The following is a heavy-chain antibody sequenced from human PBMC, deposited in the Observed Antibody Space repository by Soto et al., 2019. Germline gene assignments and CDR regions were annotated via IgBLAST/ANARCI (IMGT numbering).Heavy chain of an antibody. V-gene: IGHV4-59*01. CDR1: GGSITGYH. CDR3: ARDMSGGYNWFDP. CDR2: VYYSGST. Sequence: SETLSLTCTVSGGSITGYHWNWIRQSPGKGLEWIGSVYYSGSTNYNPSLRSRVTISVDTSKNQFSLKLTSVTAADTAVYYCARDMSGGYNWFDPWGQGTLVT. J-gene: IGHJ5*02. D-gene: IGHD5-12*01.